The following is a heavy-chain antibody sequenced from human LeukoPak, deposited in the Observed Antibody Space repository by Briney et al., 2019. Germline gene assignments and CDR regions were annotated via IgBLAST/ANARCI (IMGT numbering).Heavy chain of an antibody. Sequence: GGSLRLSCAASGFSVSTNYMTWVRQAPGKGLEWVSLLYASGITQYADSVEGRFTISRDSSKNTLYLQMNNLRIEDTAVYYCARFPSSVSFHPVDYWGQGTLVTVSS. D-gene: IGHD3-22*01. CDR3: ARFPSSVSFHPVDY. V-gene: IGHV3-66*01. J-gene: IGHJ4*02. CDR1: GFSVSTNY. CDR2: LYASGIT.